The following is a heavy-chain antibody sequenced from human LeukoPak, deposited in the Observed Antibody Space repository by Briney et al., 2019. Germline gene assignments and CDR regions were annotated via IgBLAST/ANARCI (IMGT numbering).Heavy chain of an antibody. CDR2: ISWNSGSI. CDR1: GFTFDDYA. Sequence: GGPLRLSCAASGFTFDDYAMHWVRQAPGKGLEWVSGISWNSGSIGYADSVKGRFTISRDNAKNSLYLQMNSLRAEDTALYYCAKDSRVTMIVVPNAFDIWGQGTMVTVSS. J-gene: IGHJ3*02. V-gene: IGHV3-9*01. CDR3: AKDSRVTMIVVPNAFDI. D-gene: IGHD3-22*01.